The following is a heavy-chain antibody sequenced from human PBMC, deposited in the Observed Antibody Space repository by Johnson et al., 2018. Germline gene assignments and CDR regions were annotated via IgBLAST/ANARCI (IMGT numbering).Heavy chain of an antibody. CDR2: INIGHGNA. J-gene: IGHJ6*03. V-gene: IGHV1-3*04. Sequence: QVQLVQSGAEVKKPGASVKVSCQASGYTFINYGLHWVRQGPGQRLEWIGWINIGHGNARFSQKFQGRVTLTRDTFANTAYLEMTGLKPEDTAVYYWVRDQRLGRGPLSYSYSYMDVWGTGTTVTVSS. CDR3: VRDQRLGRGPLSYSYSYMDV. D-gene: IGHD6-25*01. CDR1: GYTFINYG.